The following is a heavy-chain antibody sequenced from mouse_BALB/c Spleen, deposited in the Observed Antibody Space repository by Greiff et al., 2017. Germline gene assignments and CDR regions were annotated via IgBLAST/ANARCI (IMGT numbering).Heavy chain of an antibody. Sequence: QVQLQQPGAELVRPGASVKLSCKASGYTFTSYWINWVKQRPGQGLEWIGNIYPSDSYTNYTQKFKDKATLTVDKSSSTAYMQLSSLTSDDSAVYFCARGGNYRYWGQGTTLTVSS. CDR2: IYPSDSYT. V-gene: IGHV1-69*02. CDR1: GYTFTSYW. CDR3: ARGGNYRY. D-gene: IGHD2-1*01. J-gene: IGHJ2*01.